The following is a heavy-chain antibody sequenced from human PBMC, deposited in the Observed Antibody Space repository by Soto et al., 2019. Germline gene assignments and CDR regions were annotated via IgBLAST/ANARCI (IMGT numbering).Heavy chain of an antibody. CDR1: GGSIGIYY. V-gene: IGHV4-59*01. CDR2: VHHSGTT. Sequence: QVHLQESGPGLVKPSETLSLICTVSGGSIGIYYWNWIRQSPGKGLEWIGYVHHSGTTSYNPSLEGRATITLDPSKNLFSLRLSSVTAADTAVYYCARRWSGTDYWGQGTLVTVSS. CDR3: ARRWSGTDY. D-gene: IGHD3-10*01. J-gene: IGHJ4*02.